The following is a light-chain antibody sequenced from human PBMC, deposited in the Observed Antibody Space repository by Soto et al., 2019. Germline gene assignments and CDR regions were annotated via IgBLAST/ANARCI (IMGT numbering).Light chain of an antibody. CDR2: WAS. J-gene: IGKJ2*01. CDR1: QSLLYSSNNKTY. V-gene: IGKV4-1*01. CDR3: QQYYRDFFT. Sequence: DIVMTQSPDSLTVSLGERATINCKSSQSLLYSSNNKTYLAWYQHRPGQSPKMLIFWASARESGVPDRFAGSGSETDFTLTISSLQAEDAAAYYCQQYYRDFFTFGQGTRLEIK.